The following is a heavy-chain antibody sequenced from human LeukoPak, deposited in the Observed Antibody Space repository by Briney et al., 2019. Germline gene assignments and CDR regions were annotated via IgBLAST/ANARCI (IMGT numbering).Heavy chain of an antibody. CDR2: IRYDGSNR. CDR3: AKDRIAVAGTFDY. D-gene: IGHD6-19*01. Sequence: PGGFLRLSCAASGFTFSSYGMHWVRQAPGKGLEWVAFIRYDGSNRYYADSVKGRFTISRDNSKNTLYLQMNSLRAEDTAVYYCAKDRIAVAGTFDYWGQGTLVTVSS. V-gene: IGHV3-30*02. J-gene: IGHJ4*02. CDR1: GFTFSSYG.